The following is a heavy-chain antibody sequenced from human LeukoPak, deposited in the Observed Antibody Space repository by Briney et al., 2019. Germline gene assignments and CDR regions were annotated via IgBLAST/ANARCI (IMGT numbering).Heavy chain of an antibody. CDR3: AKKRVAVAGTHYFDY. Sequence: GGSLRLSCAASGFTFSSYSMNWVRQAPGKGLEWVSYISSSSSTIYYADSVKGRFTISRDNAKNSLYLQMNSLRVEDTAVYYCAKKRVAVAGTHYFDYWGQGTLVTVSS. D-gene: IGHD6-19*01. J-gene: IGHJ4*02. CDR2: ISSSSSTI. CDR1: GFTFSSYS. V-gene: IGHV3-48*01.